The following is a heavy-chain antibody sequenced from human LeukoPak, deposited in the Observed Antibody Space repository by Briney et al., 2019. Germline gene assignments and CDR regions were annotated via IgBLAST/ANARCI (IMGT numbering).Heavy chain of an antibody. CDR3: ARFYGSGSYYPQGYYGMDV. CDR2: VYYSGST. Sequence: SETLSLTCTVSGGSVRSGSYYWSWVRQPPGKRLEWIGYVYYSGSTNYNPSLKSRVTTSVDTSKNQFSLKLRSVTAADTAVYYCARFYGSGSYYPQGYYGMDVWGQGTTVTVSS. D-gene: IGHD3-10*01. V-gene: IGHV4-61*01. CDR1: GGSVRSGSYY. J-gene: IGHJ6*02.